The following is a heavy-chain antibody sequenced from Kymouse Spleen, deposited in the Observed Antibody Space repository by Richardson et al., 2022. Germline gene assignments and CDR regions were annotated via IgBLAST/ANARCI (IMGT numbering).Heavy chain of an antibody. CDR3: ARESNWNYGITMVRGVIITFDY. J-gene: IGHJ4*02. D-gene: IGHD3-10*01. CDR1: GFTFSSYG. V-gene: IGHV3-33*01. CDR2: IWYDGSNK. Sequence: QVQLVESGGGVVQPGRSLRLSCAASGFTFSSYGMHWVRQAPGKGLEWVAVIWYDGSNKYYADSVKGRFTISRDNSKNTLYLQMNSLRAEDTAVYYCARESNWNYGITMVRGVIITFDYWGQGTLVTVSS.